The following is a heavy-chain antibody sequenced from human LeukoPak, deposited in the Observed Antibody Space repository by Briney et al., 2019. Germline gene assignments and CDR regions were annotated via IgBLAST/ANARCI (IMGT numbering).Heavy chain of an antibody. CDR1: GFTFTISA. CDR2: IVVGSGNT. Sequence: SVKVSCKSSGFTFTISAVQWVRQARGQRLEWIGWIVVGSGNTNYAQKFQERVTITRDMSTSTAYMELSSLRSEDTAVYYCAAVLLWFGESTPYFDYWGQGTLVTVSS. V-gene: IGHV1-58*01. D-gene: IGHD3-10*01. CDR3: AAVLLWFGESTPYFDY. J-gene: IGHJ4*02.